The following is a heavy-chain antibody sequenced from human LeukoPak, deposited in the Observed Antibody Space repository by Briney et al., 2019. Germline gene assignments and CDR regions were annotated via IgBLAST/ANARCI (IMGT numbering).Heavy chain of an antibody. CDR2: ISGGST. CDR1: GFTVSSNE. J-gene: IGHJ6*02. D-gene: IGHD3-10*01. CDR3: ARDGPWLGGRTLLFPHRDYYYGMDV. Sequence: PGGSLRLSCAASGFTVSSNEMSWVRQAPGKGLEWVSSISGGSTYYADSRKGRFTISRDNSKNTLHLQMNSLRAEDTAVYYCARDGPWLGGRTLLFPHRDYYYGMDVWGQGTTVTVSS. V-gene: IGHV3-38-3*01.